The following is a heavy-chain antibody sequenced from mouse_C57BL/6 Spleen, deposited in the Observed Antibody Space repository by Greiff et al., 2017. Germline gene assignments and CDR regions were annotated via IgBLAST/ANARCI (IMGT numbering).Heavy chain of an antibody. Sequence: QVQLQQPGAELVKPGASVKLSCKASGYTLTSYWMQWVKQRPGQGLAWIGEIDPSDSSTNYNQQFKGKATLTVDTSSSTAYMQLSSLTSEDSAVYDCARRYYYGSSYVNYYAMEDWGQGTSVTVSS. CDR2: IDPSDSST. D-gene: IGHD1-1*01. CDR1: GYTLTSYW. J-gene: IGHJ4*01. V-gene: IGHV1-50*01. CDR3: ARRYYYGSSYVNYYAMED.